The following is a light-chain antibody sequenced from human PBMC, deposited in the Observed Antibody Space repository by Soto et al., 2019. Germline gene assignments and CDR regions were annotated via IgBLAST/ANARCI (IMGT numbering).Light chain of an antibody. Sequence: QSALTQPASVSGSPGQSITISCTGTNSDIGAYNYVSWYQQHPGKAPKFIIYDVSKRPSGVSTRFSGSKSGNTASLTIYGLQAEDEATYFCCSYTSSAAVLFGGGTKLTVL. CDR1: NSDIGAYNY. CDR2: DVS. J-gene: IGLJ2*01. CDR3: CSYTSSAAVL. V-gene: IGLV2-14*03.